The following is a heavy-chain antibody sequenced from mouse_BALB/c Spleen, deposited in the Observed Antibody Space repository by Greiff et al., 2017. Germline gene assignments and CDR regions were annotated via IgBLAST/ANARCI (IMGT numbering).Heavy chain of an antibody. CDR2: ISYSGST. J-gene: IGHJ2*01. Sequence: EVQLQESGPGLVKPSQSLSLTCTVTGYSITSDYAWNWIRQFPGNKLEWMGYISYSGSTSYNPSLKSRISITRDTSKNQFFLQLNSVTTEDTATYYWARNYRYAYFDYWGQGTTLTVSS. CDR3: ARNYRYAYFDY. D-gene: IGHD2-14*01. V-gene: IGHV3-2*02. CDR1: GYSITSDYA.